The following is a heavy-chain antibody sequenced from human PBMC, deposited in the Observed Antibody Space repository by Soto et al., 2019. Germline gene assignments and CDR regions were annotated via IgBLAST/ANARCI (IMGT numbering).Heavy chain of an antibody. J-gene: IGHJ4*02. V-gene: IGHV4-59*01. CDR3: ARGVGSSPPRY. D-gene: IGHD3-9*01. Sequence: SETLSLNCTISGGSISVYYWSWIRQSPRQGLEWIGYVYDNGRPYYSPSLKSRVTISADTSKSQISLKLTSATAADTAVYYCARGVGSSPPRYWGRGTLVTVSS. CDR2: VYDNGRP. CDR1: GGSISVYY.